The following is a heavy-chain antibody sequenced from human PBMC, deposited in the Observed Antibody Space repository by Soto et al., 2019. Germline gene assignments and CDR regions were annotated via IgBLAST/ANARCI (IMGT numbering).Heavy chain of an antibody. Sequence: NPSETLSLTCTVSGGSINTYNLFWAWVRQPPGKGLEWIASIHYGGNAYYSPSLTTRVTISRDTSKNRVSLELRSVTAADTAVYYCARVNVTLDFWGQGTLVTVSS. CDR1: GGSINTYNLF. D-gene: IGHD2-21*02. J-gene: IGHJ4*02. CDR2: IHYGGNA. V-gene: IGHV4-39*01. CDR3: ARVNVTLDF.